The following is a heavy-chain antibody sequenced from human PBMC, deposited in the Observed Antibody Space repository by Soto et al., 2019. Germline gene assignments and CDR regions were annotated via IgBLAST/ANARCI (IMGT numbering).Heavy chain of an antibody. CDR1: SDSISSYY. J-gene: IGHJ4*02. D-gene: IGHD6-13*01. V-gene: IGHV4-59*01. Sequence: LSLTCTVSSDSISSYYWSWIRQPPGRRLEWIGYISYSGSTDYNPSLKSRVTVSGDTSKNQFSLKVSSVTAADTAVYYCARGTSWQLPFDYWGQGTLVTVSS. CDR3: ARGTSWQLPFDY. CDR2: ISYSGST.